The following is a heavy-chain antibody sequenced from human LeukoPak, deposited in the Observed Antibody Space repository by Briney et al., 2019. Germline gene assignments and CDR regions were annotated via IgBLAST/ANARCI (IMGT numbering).Heavy chain of an antibody. V-gene: IGHV3-21*01. J-gene: IGHJ5*02. Sequence: PGGSLRLSCAASGFTFSSYSMSWVRQAPGKGLEWVSFISSSSSYIYYADSVKGRFTISRDNAKNSLYLQMNSLRAEDTAVYYCARAKRVGATTGKYWFDPWGQGTLVTVSS. CDR2: ISSSSSYI. CDR1: GFTFSSYS. CDR3: ARAKRVGATTGKYWFDP. D-gene: IGHD1-26*01.